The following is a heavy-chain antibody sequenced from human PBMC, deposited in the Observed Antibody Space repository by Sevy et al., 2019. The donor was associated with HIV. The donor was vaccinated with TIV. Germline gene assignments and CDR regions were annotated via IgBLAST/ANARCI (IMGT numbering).Heavy chain of an antibody. CDR3: ARRGGGGSPTSFDY. Sequence: GGSLRLSCAASGFSVSSNYMSWVRQAPGKGLEWVSVIYTGGSAYSADSVKGRLTIFRDNSKNTLYLQMDSLRAEDTAVYYCARRGGGGSPTSFDYWGQGTLVTVSS. CDR1: GFSVSSNY. J-gene: IGHJ4*02. D-gene: IGHD3-16*01. CDR2: IYTGGSA. V-gene: IGHV3-53*01.